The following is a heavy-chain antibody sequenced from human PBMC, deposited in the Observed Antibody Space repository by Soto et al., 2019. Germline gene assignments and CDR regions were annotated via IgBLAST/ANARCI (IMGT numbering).Heavy chain of an antibody. D-gene: IGHD2-15*01. CDR1: GDSVSSNSAA. Sequence: SQTLSLTCAISGDSVSSNSAAWNWIRQSPSRGLEWLGRTYYRSKWYNDYAVSVKSRITINPDTSKNQFSLQLNSVTPEDTAVYYCARAPGSHTLHHNWFDPWGQGTLVTVSS. V-gene: IGHV6-1*01. CDR3: ARAPGSHTLHHNWFDP. J-gene: IGHJ5*02. CDR2: TYYRSKWYN.